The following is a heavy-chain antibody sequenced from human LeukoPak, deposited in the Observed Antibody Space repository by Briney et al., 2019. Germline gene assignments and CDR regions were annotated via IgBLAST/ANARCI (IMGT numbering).Heavy chain of an antibody. Sequence: GGSLRLSCAASGFTFSSYSMNWVRQAPGKGLEWVSYISSSGSTIYYADSVKGRFTISRDNSKNTLYLQMNSLRAEDTAVYYCAGAPDFWSGYLDYWGQGTLVTVSS. CDR2: ISSSGSTI. D-gene: IGHD3-3*01. J-gene: IGHJ4*02. CDR3: AGAPDFWSGYLDY. CDR1: GFTFSSYS. V-gene: IGHV3-48*01.